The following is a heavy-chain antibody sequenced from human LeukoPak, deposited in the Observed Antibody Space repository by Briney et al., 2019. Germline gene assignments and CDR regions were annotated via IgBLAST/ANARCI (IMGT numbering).Heavy chain of an antibody. V-gene: IGHV3-33*01. J-gene: IGHJ6*02. CDR1: GFTFSSYG. D-gene: IGHD3-22*01. Sequence: GRSLRLSCAASGFTFSSYGMHWVRQAPGKGLEWVAVIWYDGSNKYYADSVKGRFTISRDNSKNTLYLQMNSLRAEDTAVYYCARVLLPLYGMDVWGQGTTVTVSS. CDR3: ARVLLPLYGMDV. CDR2: IWYDGSNK.